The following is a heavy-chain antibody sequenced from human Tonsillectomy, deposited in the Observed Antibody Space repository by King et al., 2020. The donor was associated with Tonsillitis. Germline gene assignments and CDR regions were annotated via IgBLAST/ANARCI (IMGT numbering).Heavy chain of an antibody. Sequence: QLQESGPGLVKPSETLSLTCTVSGGSISSYYWSWIRQPPGKGLEWIGYIYYSGSTNYNPSLKSRVTISVDTSKNQLSLKLSSVTAADTAVYYFARLMVRGVIQYYFDYWGQGTLVTVSS. J-gene: IGHJ4*02. V-gene: IGHV4-59*08. CDR2: IYYSGST. D-gene: IGHD3-10*01. CDR1: GGSISSYY. CDR3: ARLMVRGVIQYYFDY.